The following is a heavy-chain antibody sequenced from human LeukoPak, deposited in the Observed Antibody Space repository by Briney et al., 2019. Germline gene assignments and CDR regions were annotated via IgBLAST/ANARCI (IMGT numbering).Heavy chain of an antibody. Sequence: SETLSLTCTVSGGSISNYYWSWIRQPAGKGLEWIGRVYSSGSTNYNPSLKSRVTMSVDTSKNQFSLKLSSVTAADTAVYYCAREGYYGSGSYYNMWYFDYWGQGTLVTVSS. CDR2: VYSSGST. CDR1: GGSISNYY. CDR3: AREGYYGSGSYYNMWYFDY. J-gene: IGHJ4*02. D-gene: IGHD3-10*01. V-gene: IGHV4-4*07.